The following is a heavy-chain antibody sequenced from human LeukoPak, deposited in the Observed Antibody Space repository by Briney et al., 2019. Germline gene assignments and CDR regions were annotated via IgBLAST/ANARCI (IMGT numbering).Heavy chain of an antibody. D-gene: IGHD3-10*01. CDR1: GFTFSSYG. CDR3: AKAGDYYGSGSYSRFDY. CDR2: ISGSGGST. Sequence: GGSLRLSCAASGFTFSSYGMSWVRQAPGKGLEWVSAISGSGGSTYYADSVKGRFTISRDNSKNTLYLQMNSLRAEDTAVYYCAKAGDYYGSGSYSRFDYWGQGTLVTVSS. V-gene: IGHV3-23*01. J-gene: IGHJ4*02.